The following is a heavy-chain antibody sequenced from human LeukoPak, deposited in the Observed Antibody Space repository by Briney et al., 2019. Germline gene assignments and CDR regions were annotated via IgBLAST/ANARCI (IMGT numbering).Heavy chain of an antibody. Sequence: PSETLSLTCTVSGDSVSNSHYYWGWIRQPPGKGLEWIGNVFYSGTTHYGPSLKSRVTISVDTSKNQFSLKLSSVTAADTAVYYCARETPHFWSGSRYYFDYWGQGTLVTDSS. V-gene: IGHV4-39*07. J-gene: IGHJ4*02. CDR3: ARETPHFWSGSRYYFDY. CDR1: GDSVSNSHYY. D-gene: IGHD3-3*02. CDR2: VFYSGTT.